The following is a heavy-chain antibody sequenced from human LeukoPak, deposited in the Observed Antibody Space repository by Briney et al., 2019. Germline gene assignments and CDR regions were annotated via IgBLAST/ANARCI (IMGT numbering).Heavy chain of an antibody. CDR2: IYPGDSDT. CDR3: ARSKEIDY. D-gene: IGHD5-24*01. CDR1: GYSFTSYW. V-gene: IGHV5-51*01. Sequence: PGESLTISCKASGYSFTSYWIGRVRQMPGKGLEWMGFIYPGDSDTRYSPSFQGQVTISADKSITTAYLEWSSLKASDTAMYYCARSKEIDYWGQGTLVTVSS. J-gene: IGHJ4*02.